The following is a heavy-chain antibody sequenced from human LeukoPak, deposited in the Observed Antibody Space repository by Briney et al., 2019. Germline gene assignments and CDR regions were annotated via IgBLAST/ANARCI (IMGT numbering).Heavy chain of an antibody. D-gene: IGHD3-9*01. CDR1: GVTFSSDS. J-gene: IGHJ4*02. Sequence: GGSLRLSCAASGVTFSSDSMNWVRQAPGKGLEWVSSISSSSSYIYYADSVKGRFTISRDNAKNSLYLQMNSLRAEDTAVYYCATTYDILTGYYYFDYWGQGTLVTVSS. V-gene: IGHV3-21*01. CDR3: ATTYDILTGYYYFDY. CDR2: ISSSSSYI.